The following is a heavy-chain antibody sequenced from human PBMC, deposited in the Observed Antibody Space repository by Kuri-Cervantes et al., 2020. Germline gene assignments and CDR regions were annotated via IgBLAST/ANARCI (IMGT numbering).Heavy chain of an antibody. CDR1: GFTFDDYA. J-gene: IGHJ4*02. CDR3: AKGVGWLRR. D-gene: IGHD5-12*01. Sequence: SLKISCAASGFTFDDYAMHWVRQAPEKGLEWVSGISWNSGSIGYADSVKGRFTISRDNAKNSLYLQMNSLRAEDTALYYCAKGVGWLRRWGQGTLVTVSS. V-gene: IGHV3-9*01. CDR2: ISWNSGSI.